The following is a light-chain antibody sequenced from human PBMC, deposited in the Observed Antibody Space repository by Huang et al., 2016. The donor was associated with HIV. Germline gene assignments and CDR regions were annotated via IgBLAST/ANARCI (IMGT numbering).Light chain of an antibody. CDR2: GAS. Sequence: EIVMTQSPATLSLSSGERAIVLCMTSQSVTTNVAWYQQKPGQAPRLLIFGASTRATGVPARFNGGGAETEFTLTIDSLQSEDFAVYYCHQYNDWPPWTFGQGTKVEI. CDR3: HQYNDWPPWT. V-gene: IGKV3-15*01. J-gene: IGKJ1*01. CDR1: QSVTTN.